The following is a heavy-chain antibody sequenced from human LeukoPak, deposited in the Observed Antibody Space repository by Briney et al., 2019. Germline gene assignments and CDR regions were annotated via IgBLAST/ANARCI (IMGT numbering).Heavy chain of an antibody. Sequence: ASVKVSCKASGYTFTSYYMHWVRQAPGQGLEWMGIINPSGGSTSCAQKFQGRVTMTRDTSTSTVYMELSSLRSEDTAVYYCARDPSGSYSGDLYYFDYWGQGTLVTVSS. CDR3: ARDPSGSYSGDLYYFDY. CDR1: GYTFTSYY. J-gene: IGHJ4*02. CDR2: INPSGGST. V-gene: IGHV1-46*01. D-gene: IGHD1-26*01.